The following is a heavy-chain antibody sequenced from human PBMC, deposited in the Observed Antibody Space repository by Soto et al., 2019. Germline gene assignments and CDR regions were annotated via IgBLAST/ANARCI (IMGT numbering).Heavy chain of an antibody. CDR3: AKGSGSDFWSGYYF. V-gene: IGHV3-30*18. J-gene: IGHJ4*01. CDR1: VFTFSSYG. D-gene: IGHD3-3*01. Sequence: WWSLRLSCSASVFTFSSYGMHWFRQAPGRGLEWVAVISYDGRNKYYADFVKGRFTISRDNSKNTLYLQMDSLRAEDTAVYYCAKGSGSDFWSGYYFWGHGTLVTVSS. CDR2: ISYDGRNK.